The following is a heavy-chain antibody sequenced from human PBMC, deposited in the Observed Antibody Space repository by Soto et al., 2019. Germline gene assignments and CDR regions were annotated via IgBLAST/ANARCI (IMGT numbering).Heavy chain of an antibody. Sequence: SQTHSDTYSVADGSSSSGGYYRSNNNKHPGKGLEWIGYIYYSGSTYYNPSLKSRVTISVDTSKNQFSLKLSSVTAADTAVYYCARTSLRDSSGYECSVSAFWVQGTPV. V-gene: IGHV4-31*03. J-gene: IGHJ4*02. CDR1: DGSSSSGGYY. CDR2: IYYSGST. CDR3: ARTSLRDSSGYECSVSAF. D-gene: IGHD3-22*01.